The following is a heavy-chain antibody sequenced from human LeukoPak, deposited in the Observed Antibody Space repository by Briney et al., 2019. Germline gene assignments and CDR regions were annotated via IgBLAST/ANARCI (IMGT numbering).Heavy chain of an antibody. CDR3: AKRGLRSSGWDNYLDY. CDR2: ISYDGSNK. V-gene: IGHV3-30-3*02. Sequence: GGSLRLSCAASGFTFSSYAMHWVRQAPGKGLEWVAVISYDGSNKYYADSVKGRFTISRDNSKNTLYLQMNSLRAEDTAVYYCAKRGLRSSGWDNYLDYWGQGTLVTVSS. CDR1: GFTFSSYA. D-gene: IGHD6-19*01. J-gene: IGHJ4*02.